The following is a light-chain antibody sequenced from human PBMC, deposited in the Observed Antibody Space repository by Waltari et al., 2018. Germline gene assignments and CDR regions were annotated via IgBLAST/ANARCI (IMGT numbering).Light chain of an antibody. J-gene: IGKJ5*01. Sequence: EIVLTQSQATRSWSPGERATLSCRASQSIGTYLAWYQQKPGQAPRLLIYDASKWATGVPARFSGSGSGTDFSLTISSLAPEDFGVYYCQQRSNSITFGQGARLEIK. CDR3: QQRSNSIT. V-gene: IGKV3-11*01. CDR1: QSIGTY. CDR2: DAS.